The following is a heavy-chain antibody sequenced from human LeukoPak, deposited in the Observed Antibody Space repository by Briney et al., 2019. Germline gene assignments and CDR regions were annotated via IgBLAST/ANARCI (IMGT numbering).Heavy chain of an antibody. CDR2: ITTSGGNT. CDR1: GFTFSNYA. V-gene: IGHV3-23*01. D-gene: IGHD6-19*01. CDR3: AKTLSSGQRTFDY. J-gene: IGHJ4*02. Sequence: GGSLRLSCAASGFTFSNYAMSWVRQAPGKGLEWVSAITTSGGNTYYADSVKGRFSISRDNSQNTLYLQMTGLRAEDTAVYYCAKTLSSGQRTFDYWGQGALVTVSS.